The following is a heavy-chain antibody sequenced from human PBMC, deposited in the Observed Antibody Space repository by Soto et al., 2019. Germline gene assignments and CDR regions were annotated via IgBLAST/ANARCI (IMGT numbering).Heavy chain of an antibody. CDR2: IYYSGST. CDR3: ARRSGTTNLWAFDI. CDR1: GGSISSYY. Sequence: QVQLQESGPELVKPSETLSLTCTVSGGSISSYYWSWIRQPPGKGLEWIGYIYYSGSTNYNPSLKSRVTISVDTSKNQFSLKLSSVTAADTAVYYCARRSGTTNLWAFDIWGQGTMVTVSS. V-gene: IGHV4-59*08. J-gene: IGHJ3*02. D-gene: IGHD4-17*01.